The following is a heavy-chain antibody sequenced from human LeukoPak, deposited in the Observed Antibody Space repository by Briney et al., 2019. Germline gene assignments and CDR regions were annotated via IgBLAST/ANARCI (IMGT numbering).Heavy chain of an antibody. CDR2: ISAYNGNT. D-gene: IGHD1-26*01. Sequence: ASVKVSCKASGYTFTSYGISWVRQAPGQGLEWKGWISAYNGNTNYAQKLQGRVTMTTDTSTSTAYMELRSLRSDDTAVYYCARDLRGIVGASLFAYLGQGTLVTVSS. CDR1: GYTFTSYG. CDR3: ARDLRGIVGASLFAY. J-gene: IGHJ4*02. V-gene: IGHV1-18*01.